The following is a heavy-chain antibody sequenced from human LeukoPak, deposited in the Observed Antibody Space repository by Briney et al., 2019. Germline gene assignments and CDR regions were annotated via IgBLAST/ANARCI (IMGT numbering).Heavy chain of an antibody. CDR1: RGTLSSYA. J-gene: IGHJ5*02. V-gene: IGHV1-69*13. CDR2: IIPIFGTA. CDR3: ARGTLSRGFDP. Sequence: SVKVSCKASRGTLSSYAISWVRQAPGQGLEWMGGIIPIFGTANYAQKFQGRVTITADESTSTAYMELSSLRSEDTAVYYCARGTLSRGFDPWGQGTLVTVSS.